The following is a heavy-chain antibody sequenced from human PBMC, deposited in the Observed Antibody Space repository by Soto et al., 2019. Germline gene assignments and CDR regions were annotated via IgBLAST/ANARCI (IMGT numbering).Heavy chain of an antibody. CDR3: ARDQAPPIPKYCSSTSCYPGTWFDP. Sequence: VASVEVSRKASGYTFPSYCISRVLQAPGEGLEWMGWISAYNGNTNYAQKLQGRVTMTTDTSTRTAYMELRSLRSDDTAVYYCARDQAPPIPKYCSSTSCYPGTWFDPWGQGTLVTV. CDR2: ISAYNGNT. V-gene: IGHV1-18*01. J-gene: IGHJ5*02. D-gene: IGHD2-2*01. CDR1: GYTFPSYC.